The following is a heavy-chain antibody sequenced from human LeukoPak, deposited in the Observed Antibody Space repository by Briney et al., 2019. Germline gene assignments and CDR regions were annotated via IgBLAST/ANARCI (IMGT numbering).Heavy chain of an antibody. CDR1: GGSISSSSYY. J-gene: IGHJ4*02. D-gene: IGHD1-1*01. V-gene: IGHV4-39*01. CDR3: ASGLPGTATGHNFDY. Sequence: SETLSLTCTVSGGSISSSSYYWGWIRQPPGKGLEWIGSIYYSGSTYHNPSLKSRVTISVDSSKNQFSLKLSSVTAADTAVYYCASGLPGTATGHNFDYWGQGTLVTVSS. CDR2: IYYSGST.